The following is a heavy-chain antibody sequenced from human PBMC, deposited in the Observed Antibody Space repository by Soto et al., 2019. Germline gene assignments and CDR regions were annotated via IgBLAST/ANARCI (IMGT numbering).Heavy chain of an antibody. V-gene: IGHV3-23*01. CDR1: GFTFSSYA. CDR2: ISGSGGST. J-gene: IGHJ4*02. D-gene: IGHD3-22*01. CDR3: AGDDSSGYLSNEFDY. Sequence: PGGSLRLSCAASGFTFSSYAMSWVRQAPGKGLEWVSAISGSGGSTYYADSVKGRFTISRDNSKNTLYLQMNSLRAEDTAVYYCAGDDSSGYLSNEFDYWGQGTLVTVSS.